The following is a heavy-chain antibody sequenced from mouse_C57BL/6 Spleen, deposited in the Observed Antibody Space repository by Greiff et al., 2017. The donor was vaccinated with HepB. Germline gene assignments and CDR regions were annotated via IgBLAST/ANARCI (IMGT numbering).Heavy chain of an antibody. V-gene: IGHV5-9-1*02. Sequence: VESGEGLVKPGGSLKLSCAASGFTFSSYAMSWVRQTPEKRLEWVAYISSGGDYIYYADTVKGRFTISRDNARNTLYLQMSSLKSEDTAMYYCTREGTTVVEDWYFDVWGTGTTVTVSS. J-gene: IGHJ1*03. CDR1: GFTFSSYA. CDR3: TREGTTVVEDWYFDV. CDR2: ISSGGDYI. D-gene: IGHD1-1*01.